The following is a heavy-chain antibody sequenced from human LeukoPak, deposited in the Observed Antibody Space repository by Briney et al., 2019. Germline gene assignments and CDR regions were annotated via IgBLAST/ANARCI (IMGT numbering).Heavy chain of an antibody. V-gene: IGHV3-21*01. CDR3: ASPKTDRYSSSWYY. D-gene: IGHD6-13*01. CDR1: GFTFSSYS. J-gene: IGHJ4*02. CDR2: ITSGSNYA. Sequence: GGSLRLSCAASGFTFSSYSMSWVRQAPGKGLEWVSSITSGSNYAYYADSVKGRYTISRDNAESSLYLQMNSLRAEDTAVYYCASPKTDRYSSSWYYWGQGTLVTVSS.